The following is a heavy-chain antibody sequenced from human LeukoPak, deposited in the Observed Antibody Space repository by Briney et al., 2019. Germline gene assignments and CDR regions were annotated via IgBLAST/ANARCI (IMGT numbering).Heavy chain of an antibody. V-gene: IGHV4-34*12. Sequence: SETLSLTCAVYGGSFSGYYWSWIRQPPGKGLEWIGEIIHSGSTNYNPSLKSRVTISVDTSKNQFSLKLSSVTAADTAVYYCARAFGAYCTNGVCYHFDYWGQGTLVTVSS. CDR1: GGSFSGYY. CDR3: ARAFGAYCTNGVCYHFDY. J-gene: IGHJ4*02. CDR2: IIHSGST. D-gene: IGHD2-8*01.